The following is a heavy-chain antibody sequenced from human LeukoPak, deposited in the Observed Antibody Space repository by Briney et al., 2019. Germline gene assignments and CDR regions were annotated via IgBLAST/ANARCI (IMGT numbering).Heavy chain of an antibody. D-gene: IGHD2-21*01. CDR2: IYYSGST. V-gene: IGHV4-39*01. Sequence: SETLSLTCTVSGGSISSSSYYWGWIRQPPGKGLEWIGSIYYSGSTYYNPSLKSRVTISVDTSKNQFSLKLSPVTAADTAVYYCAIRSKYYYGMDVWGQGTTVTVSS. CDR1: GGSISSSSYY. CDR3: AIRSKYYYGMDV. J-gene: IGHJ6*02.